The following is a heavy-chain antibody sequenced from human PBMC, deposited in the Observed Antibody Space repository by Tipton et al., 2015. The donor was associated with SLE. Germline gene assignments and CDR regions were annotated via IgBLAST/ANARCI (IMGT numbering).Heavy chain of an antibody. D-gene: IGHD3-3*01. J-gene: IGHJ4*02. V-gene: IGHV3-23*01. CDR3: AKGAIFGVAGGFDY. CDR2: VSANGGNT. Sequence: GSLRLSCAASGFTFSNYAMSWVRQAPGKGLEWVSGVSANGGNTYSADSVKGRFIISRDNSKNTVYLQMNSLRAEDTAVYYCAKGAIFGVAGGFDYWGQGTLVTVSS. CDR1: GFTFSNYA.